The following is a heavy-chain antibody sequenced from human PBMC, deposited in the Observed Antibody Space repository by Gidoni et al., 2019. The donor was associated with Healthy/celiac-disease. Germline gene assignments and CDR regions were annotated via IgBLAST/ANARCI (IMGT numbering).Heavy chain of an antibody. D-gene: IGHD2-2*02. V-gene: IGHV3-48*03. Sequence: EVQLVESGGGLVQPGGSLRLSWAASGFPFSSYEMNWVRQAPGKGLEWVSYISSNGSTIYYADSVKGRFTISRDNAKNSLYLQMNSLRAEDTAVYYCARESIVVVPAAIGRDLDYWGQGTLVTVSS. CDR1: GFPFSSYE. CDR2: ISSNGSTI. J-gene: IGHJ4*02. CDR3: ARESIVVVPAAIGRDLDY.